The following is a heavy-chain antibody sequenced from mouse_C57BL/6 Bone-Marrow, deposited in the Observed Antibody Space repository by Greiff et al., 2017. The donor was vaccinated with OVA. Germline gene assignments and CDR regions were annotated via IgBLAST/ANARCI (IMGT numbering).Heavy chain of an antibody. Sequence: VKLMESGPGLVQPSQSLSITCTVSGFSLTSYGVHWVRQSPGKGLEWLGVIWSGGSTDYNAAFISRLSISKDNSKSQVFFKMNSLQADDTAIYYCARNRDSSGYGYYFDYWGQGTTLTVSS. CDR1: GFSLTSYG. D-gene: IGHD3-2*02. CDR2: IWSGGST. V-gene: IGHV2-2*01. CDR3: ARNRDSSGYGYYFDY. J-gene: IGHJ2*01.